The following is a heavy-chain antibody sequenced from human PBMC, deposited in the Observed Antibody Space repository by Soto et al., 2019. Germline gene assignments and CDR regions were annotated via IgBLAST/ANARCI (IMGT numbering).Heavy chain of an antibody. Sequence: QVQLQELGPGLVKPSETLSLTCTVSGGSISSYYWSWIRQPPGKGLEWIGYIYYSGSTNYNPSLKSGVTISVDTSKDQFSLKMSSVTAADAAAYYCARYDLTDAFDIWGHGTMVTVSS. V-gene: IGHV4-59*01. CDR3: ARYDLTDAFDI. CDR1: GGSISSYY. CDR2: IYYSGST. D-gene: IGHD1-1*01. J-gene: IGHJ3*02.